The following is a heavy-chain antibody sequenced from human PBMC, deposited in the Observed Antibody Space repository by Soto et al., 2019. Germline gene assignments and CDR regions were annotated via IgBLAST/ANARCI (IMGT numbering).Heavy chain of an antibody. CDR3: ARPTWRGSHAYFDY. V-gene: IGHV3-11*01. D-gene: IGHD3-16*01. CDR2: ISASGTTI. CDR1: GLSFSDYD. J-gene: IGHJ4*02. Sequence: GGSLRLSCAASGLSFSDYDMSWIRQAPGKGLEWLGYISASGTTISIADSVKGRFTIPRDNAKNSLYLHMNSLRVDDAAVYYCARPTWRGSHAYFDYWGRGTLVTVSS.